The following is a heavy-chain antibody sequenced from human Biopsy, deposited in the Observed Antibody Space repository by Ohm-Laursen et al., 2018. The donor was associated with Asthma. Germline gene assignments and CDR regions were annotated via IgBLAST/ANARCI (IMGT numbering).Heavy chain of an antibody. CDR2: ISPIFGSS. CDR3: ASDFPKDYVRYNFQF. Sequence: VKISCKASGGMLGNYAISWVRQAPGLGLEWMGGISPIFGSSNYAQRFQGRATITADIFTRTVYMELSSLSSDDTAVYYCASDFPKDYVRYNFQFWGQGTLVTVSS. CDR1: GGMLGNYA. D-gene: IGHD4-17*01. J-gene: IGHJ4*02. V-gene: IGHV1-69*13.